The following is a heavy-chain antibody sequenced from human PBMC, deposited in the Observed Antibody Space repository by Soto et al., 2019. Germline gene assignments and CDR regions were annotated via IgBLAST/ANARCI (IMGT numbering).Heavy chain of an antibody. D-gene: IGHD7-27*01. Sequence: ASVKVSCKASGYTFTGYYMHWVRQAPGQGLEWMGWINPNSGGTNYAQKFQGWVTMTRDTSISTAYMELSRLRSDDTAVYYCARELGIPSPGYDAFDIWGQGTMVTVSS. V-gene: IGHV1-2*04. J-gene: IGHJ3*02. CDR1: GYTFTGYY. CDR2: INPNSGGT. CDR3: ARELGIPSPGYDAFDI.